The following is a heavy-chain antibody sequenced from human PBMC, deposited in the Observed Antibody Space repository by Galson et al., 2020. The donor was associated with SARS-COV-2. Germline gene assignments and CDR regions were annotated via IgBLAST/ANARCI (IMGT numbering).Heavy chain of an antibody. CDR2: ISYDGSNT. V-gene: IGHV3-30-3*01. D-gene: IGHD3-9*01. J-gene: IGHJ6*02. CDR3: ARDFEYYDIWTCDLGEQIDAYDGMDV. CDR1: GFTFSSYA. Sequence: TGRSLTLSCAASGFTFSSYAMHWVRQAPGKGLEWVAVISYDGSNTYYTNSVTGRSTISRDNSKNTLYLQMNSLRAEDTAVYYCARDFEYYDIWTCDLGEQIDAYDGMDVWGQGTTVTVSS.